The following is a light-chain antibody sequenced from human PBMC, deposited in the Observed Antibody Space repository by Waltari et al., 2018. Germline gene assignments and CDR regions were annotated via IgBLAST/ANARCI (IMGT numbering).Light chain of an antibody. CDR1: QNVLHSSDNKNY. V-gene: IGKV4-1*01. CDR3: QQYYSSPWT. Sequence: DIVMTQSPDSLAVSLGERATINCKSSQNVLHSSDNKNYLAWYQQKPGQPPQLLIYWASTRESGVPDRFSGSGSGTDFTLAISSLQAEDVAIYYCQQYYSSPWTFGQGTKVEIK. CDR2: WAS. J-gene: IGKJ1*01.